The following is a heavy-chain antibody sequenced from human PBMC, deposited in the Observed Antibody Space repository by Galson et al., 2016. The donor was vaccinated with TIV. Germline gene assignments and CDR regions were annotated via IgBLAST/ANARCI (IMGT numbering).Heavy chain of an antibody. J-gene: IGHJ4*02. CDR3: SSASHLVPTVHHY. D-gene: IGHD3-3*02. V-gene: IGHV1-69*04. CDR2: INPAVGLI. Sequence: SVKVSCKASGGTFSSYDISWLRQIPGQGFEWMGRINPAVGLIKYAERFQGRFTITAAYMELSSLKSEDTAVYYCSSASHLVPTVHHYWGQGTLVTVSS. CDR1: GGTFSSYD.